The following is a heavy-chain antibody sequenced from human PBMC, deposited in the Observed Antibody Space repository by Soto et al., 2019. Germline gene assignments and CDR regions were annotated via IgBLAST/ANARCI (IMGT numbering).Heavy chain of an antibody. J-gene: IGHJ4*02. D-gene: IGHD3-10*01. Sequence: QVQLVQSGAEVKNPGSSVRVSCKASGGTFSSYTLNWVRQAPGQGLEWMGRIIPILSMSTYAQKFQGRVSIIADKSTTTAYMTLSRLRSDDTAIYYCARSYGSGSRPFDYGGQGTLVTVSS. V-gene: IGHV1-69*02. CDR1: GGTFSSYT. CDR3: ARSYGSGSRPFDY. CDR2: IIPILSMS.